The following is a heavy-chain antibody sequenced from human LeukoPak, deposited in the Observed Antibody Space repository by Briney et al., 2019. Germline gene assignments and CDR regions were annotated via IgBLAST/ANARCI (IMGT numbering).Heavy chain of an antibody. CDR1: GDSISSSKW. Sequence: SGTLSLTCAVSGDSISSSKWWGWVRQPPGKGLEWIGEIYHTVITNYNPSLKSRVTISVDKSKNQFSLKLSSVTAADTAVYYCAGLVGRYSSGLYYYYFDYWGQGTLVTVSS. CDR2: IYHTVIT. J-gene: IGHJ4*02. V-gene: IGHV4-4*02. D-gene: IGHD3-22*01. CDR3: AGLVGRYSSGLYYYYFDY.